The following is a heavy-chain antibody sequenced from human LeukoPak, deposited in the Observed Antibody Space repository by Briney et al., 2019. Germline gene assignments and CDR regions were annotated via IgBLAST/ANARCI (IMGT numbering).Heavy chain of an antibody. Sequence: GGSLRLSCAASGLSFSSYTMTWVRQAPGKGLEWVAAISGSGSSTAYADSVKGRLNISRDNLKNMLYLQVNSLRAEDTAIYYCAKESGDDGDFDYWGRGTLAVVSS. CDR2: ISGSGSST. J-gene: IGHJ4*02. D-gene: IGHD4-17*01. V-gene: IGHV3-23*01. CDR1: GLSFSSYT. CDR3: AKESGDDGDFDY.